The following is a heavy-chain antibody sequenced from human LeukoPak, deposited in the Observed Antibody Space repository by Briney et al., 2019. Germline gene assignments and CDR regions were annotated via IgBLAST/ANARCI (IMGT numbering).Heavy chain of an antibody. CDR3: AREIATSGGNSWALDY. Sequence: SETLSLTCTVSGXSISNYYGSWIRQPAGKGLEWLGRINTSGSTNCNPSLKSRVTISLDTSKNQCSLKLTSVTAADTAVYYCAREIATSGGNSWALDYWGQGTLVTVSS. CDR1: GXSISNYY. J-gene: IGHJ4*02. D-gene: IGHD4-23*01. V-gene: IGHV4-4*07. CDR2: INTSGST.